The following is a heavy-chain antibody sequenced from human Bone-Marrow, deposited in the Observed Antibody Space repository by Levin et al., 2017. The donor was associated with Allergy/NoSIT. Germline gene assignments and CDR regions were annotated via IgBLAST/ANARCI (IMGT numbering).Heavy chain of an antibody. J-gene: IGHJ4*01. CDR1: GFTFRSAA. Sequence: GGSLRLSCAVSGFTFRSAAMDWVRQAPGKGLEWVAVISYDATEKYFADSVKGRFTISRDNSKNTLYLQLNSLREDDTALYYCTRGGVETAMALFDYWGHGTLVTDSS. V-gene: IGHV3-30-3*01. CDR3: TRGGVETAMALFDY. D-gene: IGHD5-18*01. CDR2: ISYDATEK.